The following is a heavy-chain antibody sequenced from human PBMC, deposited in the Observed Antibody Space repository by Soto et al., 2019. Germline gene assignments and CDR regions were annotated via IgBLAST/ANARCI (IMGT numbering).Heavy chain of an antibody. CDR2: IYSGGST. Sequence: EVQLVESGGGLIQPGGSLRLSCAASGFTVSSNYMSWVRQAPGKGLEWVSVIYSGGSTYYADSVKGRFTISRDNSKDTLYLPMNSLRAKDTAVYYCARDRVESGYPEYFQHWGQGTLVTVSS. CDR3: ARDRVESGYPEYFQH. J-gene: IGHJ1*01. D-gene: IGHD3-22*01. CDR1: GFTVSSNY. V-gene: IGHV3-53*01.